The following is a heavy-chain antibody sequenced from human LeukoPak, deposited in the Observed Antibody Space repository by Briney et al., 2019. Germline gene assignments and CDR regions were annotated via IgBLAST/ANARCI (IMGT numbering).Heavy chain of an antibody. J-gene: IGHJ4*02. D-gene: IGHD1-1*01. V-gene: IGHV4-59*07. Sequence: SDTLSLTCTVSGGSISGYYWSWIRQPPGKGLEWIGYIYYSGSTNYNPSLKSRVTISVDTSKNQFSLKLSSVTAADTAVYYCARVEARSSPYFDYWGQGTLVTVSS. CDR3: ARVEARSSPYFDY. CDR2: IYYSGST. CDR1: GGSISGYY.